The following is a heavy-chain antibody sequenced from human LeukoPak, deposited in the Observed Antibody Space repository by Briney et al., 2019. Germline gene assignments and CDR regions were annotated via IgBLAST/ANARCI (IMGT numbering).Heavy chain of an antibody. Sequence: GGSLRLSCAASGFTFSIYSMNWVRQAPGQGLELVSYISPSSDTINYADFADSVKGRFSISRDNAKNSVYLQMNSLRAEDTAVYYCARGVSKLDYWGQGTLVTVSS. CDR2: ISPSSDTI. CDR3: ARGVSKLDY. CDR1: GFTFSIYS. J-gene: IGHJ4*02. D-gene: IGHD6-13*01. V-gene: IGHV3-48*01.